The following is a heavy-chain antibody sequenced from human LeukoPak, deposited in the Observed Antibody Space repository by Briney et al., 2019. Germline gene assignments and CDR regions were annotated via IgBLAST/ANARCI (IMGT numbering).Heavy chain of an antibody. CDR2: IIPIFGTA. CDR1: GGTFSSYA. Sequence: SVKVSCKASGGTFSSYAISWVRQAPGQGLEWMGGIIPIFGTANYAQKFQGRVTITTDESTSTAYMELSSLRSEDTAVYYCARGARYYCDSSGYYYDYWGQGTLVTVSS. CDR3: ARGARYYCDSSGYYYDY. J-gene: IGHJ4*02. D-gene: IGHD3-22*01. V-gene: IGHV1-69*05.